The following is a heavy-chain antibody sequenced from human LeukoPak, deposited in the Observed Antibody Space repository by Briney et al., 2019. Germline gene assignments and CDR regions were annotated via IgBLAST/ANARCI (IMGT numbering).Heavy chain of an antibody. CDR1: GFTFDDYA. CDR2: ISWNSGSI. Sequence: GGSLRLSCAASGFTFDDYAMHWVRQAPGKGLEWVSGISWNSGSIGYADSVKGRFTISRDNSKNTLYLQMNSLRAEDTAVYYCARDASSSWYGYFDYWGQGTLVTVSS. CDR3: ARDASSSWYGYFDY. V-gene: IGHV3-9*01. D-gene: IGHD6-13*01. J-gene: IGHJ4*02.